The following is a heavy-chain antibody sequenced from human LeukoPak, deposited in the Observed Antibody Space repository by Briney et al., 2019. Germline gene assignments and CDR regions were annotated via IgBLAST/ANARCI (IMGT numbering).Heavy chain of an antibody. J-gene: IGHJ6*02. Sequence: GGSLRLSCAASGLTFSSYTMHWVRQAPGKGLEWVSAISYDRGNKYYADSLKGRFTISRDNSKNTVNLQMNSLRAEDTAMYYCATRTTGTTGAYGMDVWGHGNTVTVSS. CDR3: ATRTTGTTGAYGMDV. D-gene: IGHD1-1*01. CDR2: ISYDRGNK. V-gene: IGHV3-30*04. CDR1: GLTFSSYT.